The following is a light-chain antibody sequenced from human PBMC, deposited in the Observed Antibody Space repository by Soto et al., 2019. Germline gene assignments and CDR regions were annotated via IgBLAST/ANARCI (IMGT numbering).Light chain of an antibody. CDR3: QQYNNWPPWT. V-gene: IGKV3-15*01. CDR1: QSVSSN. Sequence: ERVMTQSPATLSVSPGERATLSCRASQSVSSNLAWYQQKPGQAPRLLIYDASTRATGIPARFSGSGSGTDFTLTISRLEPEDFAVYHCQQYNNWPPWTFGQGTKVDNK. J-gene: IGKJ1*01. CDR2: DAS.